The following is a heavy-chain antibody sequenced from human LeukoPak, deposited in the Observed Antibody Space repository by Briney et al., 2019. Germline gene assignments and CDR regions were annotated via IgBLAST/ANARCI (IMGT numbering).Heavy chain of an antibody. CDR3: ARENRRIGSGWYSGGMDV. Sequence: SETLSLTCAVYGGSFSGYYWSWIRQPPGKGLEWIGEINHSGSTNYNPSLKSRVTISIDTSKNQFSLKLSSVTAADTAVYYCARENRRIGSGWYSGGMDVWGQGTTVTVSS. J-gene: IGHJ6*02. CDR2: INHSGST. V-gene: IGHV4-34*01. D-gene: IGHD6-19*01. CDR1: GGSFSGYY.